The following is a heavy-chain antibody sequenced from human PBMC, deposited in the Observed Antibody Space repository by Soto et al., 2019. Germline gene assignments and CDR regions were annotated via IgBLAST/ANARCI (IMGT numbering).Heavy chain of an antibody. J-gene: IGHJ6*02. Sequence: QVQLQESGPGLVKPSQTLSLTCTVSGGSISSGGYYWSGIRQHPGKGLEWIGYIYYSGSTYYNPSLKSRVTISVDTSKNQFSLKRSSVTAADTAVYYCARAYGSGYVDVWGQGTTVTVSS. V-gene: IGHV4-31*03. D-gene: IGHD3-10*01. CDR2: IYYSGST. CDR1: GGSISSGGYY. CDR3: ARAYGSGYVDV.